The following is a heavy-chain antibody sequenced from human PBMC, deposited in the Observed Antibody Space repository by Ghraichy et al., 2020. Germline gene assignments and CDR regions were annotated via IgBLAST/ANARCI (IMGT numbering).Heavy chain of an antibody. CDR2: FYSGGST. V-gene: IGHV3-53*01. CDR1: GFTVSANY. J-gene: IGHJ4*02. CDR3: TRDARGNNPFDY. D-gene: IGHD1-14*01. Sequence: GGSLRLSCAASGFTVSANYMSWVRQAPGKGLEWVSVFYSGGSTYYADSVKGRFTISRDNSKDTLYLQMNSLRAEDTAIYYCTRDARGNNPFDYWGQGTLVTVSS.